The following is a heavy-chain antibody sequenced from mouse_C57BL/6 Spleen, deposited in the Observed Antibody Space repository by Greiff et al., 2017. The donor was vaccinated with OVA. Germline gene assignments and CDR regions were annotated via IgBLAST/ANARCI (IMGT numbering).Heavy chain of an antibody. J-gene: IGHJ4*01. Sequence: VQLQQSDAELVKPGASVKISCKVSGYTFTDHTIHWMKQRPEQGLEWIGYIYPRDGSTKYNEKCKGKVTLTAYKSSSTPYMQLNSLTSEDSAVYFCARYREDYAMDYWGQGTSVTVSS. V-gene: IGHV1-78*01. CDR3: ARYREDYAMDY. CDR1: GYTFTDHT. CDR2: IYPRDGST.